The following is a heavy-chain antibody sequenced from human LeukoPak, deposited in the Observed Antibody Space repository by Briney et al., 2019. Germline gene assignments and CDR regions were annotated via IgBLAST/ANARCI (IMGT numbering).Heavy chain of an antibody. Sequence: SVKVSCXASGGTFSSYAISWARLAPGQGLEWMGGIIPIFGTANYAQKFQGRVTITADESTSTAYMELSSLRSEDTAVYYCAGHDFWSGSWFDPWGQGTLVTVSS. CDR2: IIPIFGTA. CDR3: AGHDFWSGSWFDP. D-gene: IGHD3-3*01. CDR1: GGTFSSYA. J-gene: IGHJ5*02. V-gene: IGHV1-69*13.